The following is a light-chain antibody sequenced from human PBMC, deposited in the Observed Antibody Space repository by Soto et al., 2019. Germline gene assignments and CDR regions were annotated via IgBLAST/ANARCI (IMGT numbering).Light chain of an antibody. CDR2: EVS. J-gene: IGLJ3*02. V-gene: IGLV2-14*01. CDR1: SSDVGGYNY. Sequence: LTQPASVSGSPGQSITISCTGTSSDVGGYNYVSWYQQHPGKAPKLMIYEVSNRPSGVSNRFSGSKSGNTASLTISGLQAEDEADFYCSSYTSSSTPLWVFGGGTQLTVL. CDR3: SSYTSSSTPLWV.